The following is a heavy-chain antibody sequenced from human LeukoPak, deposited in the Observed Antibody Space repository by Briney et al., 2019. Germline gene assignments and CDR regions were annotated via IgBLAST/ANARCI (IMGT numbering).Heavy chain of an antibody. CDR1: GYTFTGYY. V-gene: IGHV1-2*02. D-gene: IGHD3-22*01. Sequence: GASVKVSCKASGYTFTGYYMHWVRQAPGQGLEWMGWINPNSGGTNYAQKFQGRVTMTRDTSISTAYMELRSLRSDDTAVYYCARAPPNYYDSSGYYWRIDMDVWGKGTTVTISS. CDR3: ARAPPNYYDSSGYYWRIDMDV. CDR2: INPNSGGT. J-gene: IGHJ6*04.